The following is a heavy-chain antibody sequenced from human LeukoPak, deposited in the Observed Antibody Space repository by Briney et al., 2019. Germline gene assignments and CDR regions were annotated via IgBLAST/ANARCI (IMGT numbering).Heavy chain of an antibody. V-gene: IGHV1-69*13. CDR3: ARVSSGWYYFDY. CDR2: VIAIFGTA. Sequence: SVKVSCMASGGTFSSYAISWVRQAPGQGLEWMGGVIAIFGTANYAQKFQGRVTITADESTSTAYMELSSLRSEDTAVYYCARVSSGWYYFDYWGQGTLVTVSS. D-gene: IGHD6-19*01. J-gene: IGHJ4*02. CDR1: GGTFSSYA.